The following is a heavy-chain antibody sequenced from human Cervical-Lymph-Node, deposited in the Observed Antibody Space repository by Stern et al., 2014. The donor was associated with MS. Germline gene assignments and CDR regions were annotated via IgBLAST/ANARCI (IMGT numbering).Heavy chain of an antibody. V-gene: IGHV3-30*18. J-gene: IGHJ4*02. Sequence: VQLVQSGGGVVQPGRSLRLSCEVSGLIFSSFGMHWVRQPPGKGLEWVASISFVGSNQYYADSTKDRFTISRDNSKNTLYLQMNSLRLEDTAVYYCAKFSFYDSSGYDYWGQGTLVTVSS. CDR3: AKFSFYDSSGYDY. CDR2: ISFVGSNQ. D-gene: IGHD3-22*01. CDR1: GLIFSSFG.